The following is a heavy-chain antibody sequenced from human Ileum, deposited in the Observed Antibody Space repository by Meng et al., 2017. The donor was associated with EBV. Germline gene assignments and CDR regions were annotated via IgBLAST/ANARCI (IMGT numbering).Heavy chain of an antibody. CDR3: ARDLNDGSGRASAY. V-gene: IGHV3-72*01. D-gene: IGHD3-10*01. J-gene: IGHJ4*02. CDR2: TRNKADSYFT. CDR1: GFTLSDHF. Sequence: EVQLVGSGGGLGQPGGSLRLSCAASGFTLSDHFMDWVRQAPGKGLEWVGRTRNKADSYFTEYAASVEGRFTISRDDSKNSLYLQMNSLKTEDTAVYYCARDLNDGSGRASAYWGQGTLVTVSS.